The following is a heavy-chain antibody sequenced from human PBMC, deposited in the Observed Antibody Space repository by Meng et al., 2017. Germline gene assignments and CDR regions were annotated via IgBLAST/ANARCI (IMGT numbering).Heavy chain of an antibody. V-gene: IGHV1-3*01. CDR1: GYTFTSYA. J-gene: IGHJ3*02. CDR3: ATANRPQFNYYDSSGYSEGYAIDI. CDR2: INAGNGNT. D-gene: IGHD3-22*01. Sequence: ASVKVSCKASGYTFTSYAMHWVRQAPGQRLEWMGWINAGNGNTKYSQKFQGRVTITRDTYASTAYMELSSLRSEDTAVYYYATANRPQFNYYDSSGYSEGYAIDIWGQGTMVTVSS.